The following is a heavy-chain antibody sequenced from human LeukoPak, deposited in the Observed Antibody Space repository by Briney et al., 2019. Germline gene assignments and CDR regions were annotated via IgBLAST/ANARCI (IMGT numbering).Heavy chain of an antibody. CDR2: INHSGST. CDR1: GGSFSGYY. CDR3: ARDLITFGGVIATFDY. D-gene: IGHD3-16*02. Sequence: SETLSLTCAVYGGSFSGYYWSWIRQPPGKGLEWIGEINHSGSTNYNPSLKSRVTISVDASKNQFSLKLSSVTAADTAVYYCARDLITFGGVIATFDYWGQGTLVTASS. V-gene: IGHV4-34*01. J-gene: IGHJ4*02.